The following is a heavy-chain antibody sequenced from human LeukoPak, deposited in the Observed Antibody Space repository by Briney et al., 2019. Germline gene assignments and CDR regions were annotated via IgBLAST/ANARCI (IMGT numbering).Heavy chain of an antibody. CDR1: GFTFGTYA. CDR3: AREKHIFGEPGTRWFDP. V-gene: IGHV3-30*04. CDR2: ISYDGSNE. Sequence: GRSLRLSCAASGFTFGTYAMHWVRQAPGKGLEWVAFISYDGSNEYYADSVKGRFSISRDNSKNTLFLQMNSLGLDDTAIYYCAREKHIFGEPGTRWFDPWGQGTLVTVSS. D-gene: IGHD3-3*01. J-gene: IGHJ5*02.